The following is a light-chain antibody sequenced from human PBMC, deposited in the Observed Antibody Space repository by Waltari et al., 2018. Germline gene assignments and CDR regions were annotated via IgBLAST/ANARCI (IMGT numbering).Light chain of an antibody. CDR3: QQSYSTPT. V-gene: IGKV1-39*01. Sequence: DIKMTQSPSSLSASVGDRVTITCRASQSIRSYLNWYQQKPGKAPKLLIYAASSLQSGVPSRFSCSGSGTDFTLTISSLQPEDFATYYCQQSYSTPTFGQGTKVEIK. CDR2: AAS. CDR1: QSIRSY. J-gene: IGKJ1*01.